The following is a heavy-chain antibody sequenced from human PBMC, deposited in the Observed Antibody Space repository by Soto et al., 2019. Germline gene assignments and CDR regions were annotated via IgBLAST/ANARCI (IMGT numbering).Heavy chain of an antibody. D-gene: IGHD3-10*01. Sequence: QVQLQDPAQGLLRLPQPRSLPAPSPGGSTSIINSYWSWIRQHPEKGLEGIGYISYGGSTFYNSSLKSRVTISLDTSKNQFSLKLTSVTAADTAIYYCARSAQWDGFEPWGQGTMVTVSS. J-gene: IGHJ3*01. CDR3: ARSAQWDGFEP. CDR2: ISYGGST. V-gene: IGHV4-31*03. CDR1: GGSTSIINSY.